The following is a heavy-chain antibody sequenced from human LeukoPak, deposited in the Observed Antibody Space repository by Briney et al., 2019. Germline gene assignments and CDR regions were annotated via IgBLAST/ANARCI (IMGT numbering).Heavy chain of an antibody. D-gene: IGHD4-17*01. CDR2: IYSGGST. CDR3: ARDLRLNRYFDY. Sequence: PGGSLRLSCSASGLTVSNNYMSWVRPAPGKGLDWVSVIYSGGSTYYADSVKGRFTISRDNSKNTLYLQMNSLRAEDTAVYYCARDLRLNRYFDYWGQGTLVTVSS. CDR1: GLTVSNNY. J-gene: IGHJ4*02. V-gene: IGHV3-66*02.